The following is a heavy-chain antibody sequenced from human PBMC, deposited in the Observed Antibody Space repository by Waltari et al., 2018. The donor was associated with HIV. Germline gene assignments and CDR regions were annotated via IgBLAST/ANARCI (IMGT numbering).Heavy chain of an antibody. D-gene: IGHD1-26*01. V-gene: IGHV3-9*01. J-gene: IGHJ4*02. CDR1: GFTFDDYA. CDR3: AKSGGATPDY. CDR2: ISWNSGSI. Sequence: EVQLVESGGGLVQPGRSLRLSCAASGFTFDDYAMHWVRQAPGKGLEWVSGISWNSGSIGYADSVKGRFTISRDNAKNSLYLQMNSLRAEDTALYYCAKSGGATPDYWGQGTMVTVSS.